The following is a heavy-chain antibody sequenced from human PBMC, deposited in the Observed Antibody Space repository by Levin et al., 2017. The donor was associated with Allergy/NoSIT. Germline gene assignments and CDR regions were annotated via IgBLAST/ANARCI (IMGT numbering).Heavy chain of an antibody. J-gene: IGHJ4*02. D-gene: IGHD6-19*01. CDR2: ISDAGTNK. V-gene: IGHV3-23*01. CDR1: GFTFSNYA. Sequence: GGSLRLSCAASGFTFSNYALTWVRQAPGKGLEWVSTISDAGTNKYYADSVKGRFTISRDNSRDMLFLQLSSLRAEDTAVYYCAKKKFVKVPGTPGLFFDYWGQGTLVTVSS. CDR3: AKKKFVKVPGTPGLFFDY.